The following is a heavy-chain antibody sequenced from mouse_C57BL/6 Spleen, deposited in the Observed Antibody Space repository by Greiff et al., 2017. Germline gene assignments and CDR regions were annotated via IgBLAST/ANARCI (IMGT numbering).Heavy chain of an antibody. CDR3: ARGYYGSSPFYYFDY. D-gene: IGHD1-1*01. Sequence: QVQLKQPGAELVKPGASVKMSCKASGYTFTSYWITWVKQRPGQGLEWIGDIYPGSGSTNYNEKFKSKATLTVDTSSSTAYMQLSSLTSEDSAVXYCARGYYGSSPFYYFDYWGQGTTLTVSS. CDR1: GYTFTSYW. J-gene: IGHJ2*01. CDR2: IYPGSGST. V-gene: IGHV1-55*01.